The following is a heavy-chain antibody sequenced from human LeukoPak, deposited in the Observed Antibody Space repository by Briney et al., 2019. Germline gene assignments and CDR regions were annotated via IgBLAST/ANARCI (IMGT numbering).Heavy chain of an antibody. V-gene: IGHV3-21*01. J-gene: IGHJ3*02. CDR3: ARVLGVGATVAFDI. CDR2: ISSSGIYI. CDR1: GLTFSSYS. D-gene: IGHD1-26*01. Sequence: GGSLRLSCAASGLTFSSYSMNWVRQAPGKGLEWVSSISSSGIYIYYADSVKGRFTISRDNAKNSLYLQMNSLRAEDTAVYYCARVLGVGATVAFDIWGQGTMVTVSS.